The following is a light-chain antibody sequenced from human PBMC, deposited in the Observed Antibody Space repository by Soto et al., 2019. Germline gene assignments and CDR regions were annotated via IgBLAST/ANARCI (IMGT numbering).Light chain of an antibody. J-gene: IGLJ1*01. CDR2: EVT. V-gene: IGLV2-14*01. CDR1: SSDVGIYNY. Sequence: SGLSVAVSVSGTAGQSIAISCTGSSSDVGIYNYVSWYQQHPGKVPKLIIYEVTSRPSGVSIRFSGSKSGNTASLTISGLQPEDEADYYCSSYTTSSTRVFGTGTKVTVL. CDR3: SSYTTSSTRV.